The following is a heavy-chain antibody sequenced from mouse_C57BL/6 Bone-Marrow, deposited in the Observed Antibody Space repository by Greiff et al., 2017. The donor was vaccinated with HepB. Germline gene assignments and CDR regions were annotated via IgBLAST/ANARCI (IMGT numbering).Heavy chain of an antibody. CDR2: IYPRSGNT. V-gene: IGHV1-81*01. Sequence: VKLVESGAELARPGASVKLSCKASGYTFTSYGISWVKQRTGQGLEWIGEIYPRSGNTYYNEKFKGKATLTADKSSSTAYMELRSLTSEDSAVYFCAREAGRGDYWGQGTTLTVSS. J-gene: IGHJ2*01. CDR3: AREAGRGDY. CDR1: GYTFTSYG.